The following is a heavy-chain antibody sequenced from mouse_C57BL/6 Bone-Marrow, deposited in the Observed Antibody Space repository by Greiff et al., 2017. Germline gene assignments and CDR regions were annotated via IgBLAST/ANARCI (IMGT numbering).Heavy chain of an antibody. CDR2: IYPGDGDT. V-gene: IGHV1-82*01. CDR3: AILRRQFAY. CDR1: GYAFSSSW. Sequence: QVQLQQSGPELVKPGASVKISCKASGYAFSSSWMNWVKQRPGQGLEWIGRIYPGDGDTNYNGKFKGKATLTADKSSSTAYMRLSSLTSEDSAVYFCAILRRQFAYWGQGTLVTVSA. J-gene: IGHJ3*01. D-gene: IGHD1-1*01.